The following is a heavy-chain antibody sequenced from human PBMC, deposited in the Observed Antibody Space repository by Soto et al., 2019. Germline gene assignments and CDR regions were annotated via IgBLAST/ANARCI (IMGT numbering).Heavy chain of an antibody. V-gene: IGHV4-34*01. CDR3: AREVGTPFDD. Sequence: QVQLQQWGAGLLKPSETLSLTCAVYGGSFSGYYWSWIRQPPGKGLEWIGEINHSGSTNYNPSLKSRVTISVDTSKNQLSLNLSSVTAADTDVYYCAREVGTPFDDGGQGTLVTVSS. CDR2: INHSGST. J-gene: IGHJ4*02. D-gene: IGHD1-1*01. CDR1: GGSFSGYY.